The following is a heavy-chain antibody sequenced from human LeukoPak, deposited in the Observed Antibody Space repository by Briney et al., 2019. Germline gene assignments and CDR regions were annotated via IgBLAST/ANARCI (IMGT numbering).Heavy chain of an antibody. CDR2: IYHTGST. V-gene: IGHV4-38-2*01. Sequence: KSSETLSLTCGVSGFSISSGYHWGWIRQPPGKGLEWIGSIYHTGSTYYNPSLKSRVTISVDTSKNQFSLRLSSATAADTAVYYCARYSSSWYTLGFWGQGTLVTVSS. J-gene: IGHJ4*02. CDR1: GFSISSGYH. D-gene: IGHD6-13*01. CDR3: ARYSSSWYTLGF.